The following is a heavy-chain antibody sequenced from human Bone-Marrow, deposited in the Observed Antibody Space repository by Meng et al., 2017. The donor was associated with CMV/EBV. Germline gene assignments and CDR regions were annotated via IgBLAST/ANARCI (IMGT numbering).Heavy chain of an antibody. J-gene: IGHJ3*02. CDR1: GGSISSYY. V-gene: IGHV4-59*01. D-gene: IGHD3-22*01. Sequence: LRLSCTVSGGSISSYYWSWIRQPPGKGLEWIGYIYYSGSTNYNPSLKSRVTISVDTSKNQFSLKLSSVTAADTAVYYCANYYDSSGYGIDIWGQGTMVTVSS. CDR2: IYYSGST. CDR3: ANYYDSSGYGIDI.